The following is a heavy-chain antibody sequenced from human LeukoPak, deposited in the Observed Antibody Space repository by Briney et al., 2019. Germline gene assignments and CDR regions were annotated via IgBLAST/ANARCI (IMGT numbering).Heavy chain of an antibody. Sequence: GGSLRLSCAASGFTFSSYAMSWVRQAPGKGPEWVSAISGSGGSTYYADSVKGRFTISRDNSKNTLYLQMNSLRAEDTAVYYCAKSSDYYDSSRFDYWGQGTLVTVYS. D-gene: IGHD3-22*01. CDR2: ISGSGGST. J-gene: IGHJ4*02. V-gene: IGHV3-23*01. CDR3: AKSSDYYDSSRFDY. CDR1: GFTFSSYA.